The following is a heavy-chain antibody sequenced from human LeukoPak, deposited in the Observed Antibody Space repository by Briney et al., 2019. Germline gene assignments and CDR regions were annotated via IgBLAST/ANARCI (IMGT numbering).Heavy chain of an antibody. CDR3: ARAARRFGELLFDY. D-gene: IGHD3-10*01. J-gene: IGHJ4*02. V-gene: IGHV4-34*01. CDR1: GGSFSGYY. CDR2: INHSGST. Sequence: PADTLSLTCAVYGGSFSGYYWSWIRQPPGKGLEWIGEINHSGSTNYNPSLKSRVTISVDTSKNQFYQKLSSVTAADTAVYYCARAARRFGELLFDYWGQGTLVTVSS.